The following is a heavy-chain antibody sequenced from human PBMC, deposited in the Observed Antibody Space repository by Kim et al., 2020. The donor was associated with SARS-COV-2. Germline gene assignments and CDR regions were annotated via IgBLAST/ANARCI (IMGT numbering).Heavy chain of an antibody. CDR2: FDPEDGET. Sequence: ASVKVSCKVSGYTLIELSMHWVRQAPGKGLEWMGGFDPEDGETIYAQKFQGRVTMTEDTSTDTAYMELSSLRSEDTAVYYCATSNPFTSPNWFDPWGQGTLLTVSS. D-gene: IGHD2-2*01. V-gene: IGHV1-24*01. CDR1: GYTLIELS. J-gene: IGHJ5*02. CDR3: ATSNPFTSPNWFDP.